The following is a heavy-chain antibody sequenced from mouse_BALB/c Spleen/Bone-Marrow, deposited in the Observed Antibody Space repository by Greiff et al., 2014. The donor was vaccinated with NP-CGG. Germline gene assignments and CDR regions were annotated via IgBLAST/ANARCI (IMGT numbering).Heavy chain of an antibody. D-gene: IGHD2-3*01. CDR3: VKSDGCFFDY. Sequence: EVKLVESGGGLVQPKGSLKLSCAASGFTFNTYAMNWVRQAPGKGLEWVARIRSKGNNYATYYADSVKDRFTITRDDSKSKLLLQMNNLKTEDAAMYYCVKSDGCFFDYWGQGTSLTVSS. V-gene: IGHV10-1*02. CDR2: IRSKGNNYAT. CDR1: GFTFNTYA. J-gene: IGHJ2*03.